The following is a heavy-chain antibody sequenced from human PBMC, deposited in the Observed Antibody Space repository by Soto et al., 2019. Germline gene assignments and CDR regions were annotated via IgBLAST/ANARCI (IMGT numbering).Heavy chain of an antibody. Sequence: ASVKVSCKASGYTFTSYGISWVRQAPGQGLEWMGWISAYNGNTNYAQKLQGRVTMTTDTSTSTAYMELRSLRSDDTAVYYCARETRYCSSTSCYFPTYYYYGMDVWGQGTTVTVSS. CDR3: ARETRYCSSTSCYFPTYYYYGMDV. CDR2: ISAYNGNT. D-gene: IGHD2-2*01. J-gene: IGHJ6*02. CDR1: GYTFTSYG. V-gene: IGHV1-18*01.